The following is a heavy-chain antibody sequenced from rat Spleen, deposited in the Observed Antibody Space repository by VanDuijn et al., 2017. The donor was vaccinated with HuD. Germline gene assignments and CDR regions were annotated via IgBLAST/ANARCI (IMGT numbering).Heavy chain of an antibody. CDR2: ISYEGSGT. CDR3: TRLEGGGLDY. D-gene: IGHD1-11*01. V-gene: IGHV5-22*01. Sequence: EVQLVESGGGLVQPGRSMKLSCAASGFTFSDYYMAWVRQAPKKGLEWVASISYEGSGTYNGDSVKGRFTIYRVKAKSTLYLKMNSLRAEDTATYYCTRLEGGGLDYGGQGVMVTVSS. CDR1: GFTFSDYY. J-gene: IGHJ2*01.